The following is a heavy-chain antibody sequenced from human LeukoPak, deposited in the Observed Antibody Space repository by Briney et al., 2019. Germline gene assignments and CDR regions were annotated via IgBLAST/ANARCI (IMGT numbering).Heavy chain of an antibody. V-gene: IGHV4-34*01. CDR1: GGSFSGYY. Sequence: PSETLSLTCAVYGGSFSGYYWSWIRQPPGKGLEWIGEINHSGSTNYNPSLKSRVTISVDTSKNQFSLKLSSVTAADTAMYYCASDIVVVPAAMGSYYYYGMDVWGQGTTVTVSS. J-gene: IGHJ6*02. D-gene: IGHD2-2*01. CDR2: INHSGST. CDR3: ASDIVVVPAAMGSYYYYGMDV.